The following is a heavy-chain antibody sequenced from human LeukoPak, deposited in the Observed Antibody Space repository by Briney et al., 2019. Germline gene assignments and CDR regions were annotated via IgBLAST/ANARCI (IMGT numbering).Heavy chain of an antibody. V-gene: IGHV4-39*01. J-gene: IGHJ5*02. CDR3: ASLQTTVVTGRWFDP. Sequence: SETLSLTCTVSGGSISSRSYYWGWIRQPPGKGLEWIGSIYYSGSTYYNPSLKSRVTISVDTSKNQFSLKLSSVTAADTAVYYCASLQTTVVTGRWFDPWGQGTLVTVSS. CDR2: IYYSGST. D-gene: IGHD4-23*01. CDR1: GGSISSRSYY.